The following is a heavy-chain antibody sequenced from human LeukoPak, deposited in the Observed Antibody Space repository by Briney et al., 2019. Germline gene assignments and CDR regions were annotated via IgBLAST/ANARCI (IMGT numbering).Heavy chain of an antibody. CDR1: GFTFSSYG. J-gene: IGHJ6*02. V-gene: IGHV3-30*19. Sequence: GRSLRLSCAASGFTFSSYGMHWVRQAPGKGLEWVAVISYDGSNKYYADSVKGRFTISRDNSKNTLYLQMNSLRAEDTAVYYCARDLGPAYYYYGMDVWGQGTTVTVSS. CDR2: ISYDGSNK. CDR3: ARDLGPAYYYYGMDV. D-gene: IGHD2-2*01.